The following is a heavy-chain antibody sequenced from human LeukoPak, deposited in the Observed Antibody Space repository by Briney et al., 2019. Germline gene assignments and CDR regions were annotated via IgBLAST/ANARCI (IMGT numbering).Heavy chain of an antibody. D-gene: IGHD2-21*01. J-gene: IGHJ6*03. CDR3: AKDFGYIVMVRGYFYIDV. V-gene: IGHV3-23*01. CDR1: GFSFSNYA. CDR2: ISGSGGST. Sequence: GGSLRLSCAVSGFSFSNYAMSWVRQFPGKGLEWVSGISGSGGSTYYADSVKGRFTISRDNSKNTLYLQMNSLRAEDTAVYYCAKDFGYIVMVRGYFYIDVWGKGTTVTVSS.